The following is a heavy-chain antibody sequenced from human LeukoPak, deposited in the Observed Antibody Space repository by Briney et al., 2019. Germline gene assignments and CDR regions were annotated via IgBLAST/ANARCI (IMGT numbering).Heavy chain of an antibody. CDR1: GFTFRSYS. D-gene: IGHD3-22*01. V-gene: IGHV3-21*01. CDR3: AGDDSSGYYDAFDI. CDR2: ISSSSSYI. Sequence: GGSLRLSCAASGFTFRSYSMNWVRQAPGKGLEWVSSISSSSSYIYYADSVKGRFTISRDNAKNSLYLQMNSLRAEDTAVYYCAGDDSSGYYDAFDIWGQGTMVTVSS. J-gene: IGHJ3*02.